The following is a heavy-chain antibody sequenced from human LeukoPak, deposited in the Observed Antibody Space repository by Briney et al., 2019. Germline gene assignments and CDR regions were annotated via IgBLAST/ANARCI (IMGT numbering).Heavy chain of an antibody. Sequence: SETLSLTCTVSGGSISSYYWSWIWQPPGKGLEWIGYIYYSGSTNYNPSLKSRVTISVDTSKNQFSLKLSSVTAADTAVYYCAACYYDSSGYYSLDYWGQGTLVTVSS. D-gene: IGHD3-22*01. V-gene: IGHV4-59*08. CDR2: IYYSGST. J-gene: IGHJ4*02. CDR1: GGSISSYY. CDR3: AACYYDSSGYYSLDY.